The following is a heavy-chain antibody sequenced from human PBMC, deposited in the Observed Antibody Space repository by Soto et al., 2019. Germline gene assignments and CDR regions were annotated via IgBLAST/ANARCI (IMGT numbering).Heavy chain of an antibody. CDR2: SIPIFGTA. CDR1: GGTFNNYP. CDR3: ARGRGYSGDDHYYYFDMDV. Sequence: QVQLVQSGAEVKKPGSSVKLSCKASGGTFNNYPITWVRQAPGEGLEWMGGSIPIFGTANYAQKFQGRVTISVDESTSTAYMELSSLRSEDTAVYYCARGRGYSGDDHYYYFDMDVWGQGTTVTVSS. V-gene: IGHV1-69*01. J-gene: IGHJ6*02. D-gene: IGHD5-12*01.